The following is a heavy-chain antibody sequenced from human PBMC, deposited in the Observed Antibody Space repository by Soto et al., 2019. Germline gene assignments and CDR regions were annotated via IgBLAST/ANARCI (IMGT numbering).Heavy chain of an antibody. CDR3: ARDSGYDPRGAFDI. V-gene: IGHV1-3*01. CDR1: GYTFTSYA. J-gene: IGHJ3*02. D-gene: IGHD5-12*01. CDR2: INAGNGNT. Sequence: XSVKVSCNASGYTFTSYAMHWVRQSPGQRLEWMGWINAGNGNTKCSQKFQGRVTITRDTSASTAYMELSSLSSEDTAVYYCARDSGYDPRGAFDIWGQGTMVTVSS.